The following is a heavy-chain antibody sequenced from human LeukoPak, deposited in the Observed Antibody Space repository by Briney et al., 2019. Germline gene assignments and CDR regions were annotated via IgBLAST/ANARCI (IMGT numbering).Heavy chain of an antibody. D-gene: IGHD3-10*01. J-gene: IGHJ4*02. V-gene: IGHV3-33*01. CDR1: GFTFSSYG. Sequence: GGSLGLSCAASGFTFSSYGMHWVRQAPGKGLEWVAVIWYDGSNKYYADSVKGRFTISRDNSKNTLYLQMNSLRAEDTAVYYCARTYYYGSGSYYPPGYWGQGTLVTVSS. CDR3: ARTYYYGSGSYYPPGY. CDR2: IWYDGSNK.